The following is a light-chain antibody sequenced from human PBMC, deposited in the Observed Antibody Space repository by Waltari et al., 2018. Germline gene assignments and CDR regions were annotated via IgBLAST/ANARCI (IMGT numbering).Light chain of an antibody. CDR3: QVWDGSSDHPV. J-gene: IGLJ2*01. V-gene: IGLV3-21*02. CDR1: NIGGQS. Sequence: SYVLTQPPSVSVAPGQTARITCGGDNIGGQSVHWYQQRPGQAPVLVIYDDNDRRSGIPERVAASNSGNPAPLTISRVEVGDEADYCCQVWDGSSDHPVFGGGTKLTV. CDR2: DDN.